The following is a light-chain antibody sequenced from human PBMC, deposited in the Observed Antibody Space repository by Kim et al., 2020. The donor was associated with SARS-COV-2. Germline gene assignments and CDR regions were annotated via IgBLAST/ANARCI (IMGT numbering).Light chain of an antibody. V-gene: IGKV1-9*01. J-gene: IGKJ4*01. Sequence: IQLTQSPSSLYASVGDRVTITCRASQGISSYLAWYQQKPGLAPKVLIYSASTLQSGVPSRFSGSGSGTDFTLTISSLQPEDFATYYCQQLNSYPLTFGGGTKVDIK. CDR2: SAS. CDR1: QGISSY. CDR3: QQLNSYPLT.